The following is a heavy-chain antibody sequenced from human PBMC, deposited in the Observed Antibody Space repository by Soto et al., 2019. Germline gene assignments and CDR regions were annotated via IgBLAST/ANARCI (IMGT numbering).Heavy chain of an antibody. Sequence: GGSLRLSCAASGFTFSSYSMNWVRQAPGKGLEWVSYISSSSSTIYYADSVKGRFTISRDNAKNSLYPQMNSLRAEDTAVYYCAREPRLRDYYMDVWGKGTTVTVSS. CDR1: GFTFSSYS. J-gene: IGHJ6*03. CDR2: ISSSSSTI. D-gene: IGHD4-17*01. V-gene: IGHV3-48*01. CDR3: AREPRLRDYYMDV.